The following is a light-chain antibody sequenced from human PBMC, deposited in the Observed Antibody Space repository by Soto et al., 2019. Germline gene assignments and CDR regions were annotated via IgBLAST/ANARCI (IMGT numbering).Light chain of an antibody. CDR3: QQYCSSHLMYT. Sequence: ENVLTQSPGTLSLSPGERATLSCRASQSVSSTFLAWYQHKPGQAPRLLIYGASSRATGIPDRFSGSGSGTDFNLTISRLEPEDFAVDYCQQYCSSHLMYTFGQGTKLEIK. V-gene: IGKV3-20*01. CDR2: GAS. J-gene: IGKJ2*01. CDR1: QSVSSTF.